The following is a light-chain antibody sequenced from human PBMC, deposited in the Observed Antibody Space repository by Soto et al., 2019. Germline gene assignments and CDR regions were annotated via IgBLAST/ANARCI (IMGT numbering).Light chain of an antibody. J-gene: IGKJ3*01. Sequence: EIVLTQSPGTLSLSPGDGATLSCRASQSVRSNYLAWYQHRPGQAPRLLIYAASRRATGIPDRFSGGGSGTDFTLTISSLEPEDFAVYYCQQRFTWPPFTFGPGTKVDF. V-gene: IGKV3D-20*02. CDR1: QSVRSNY. CDR3: QQRFTWPPFT. CDR2: AAS.